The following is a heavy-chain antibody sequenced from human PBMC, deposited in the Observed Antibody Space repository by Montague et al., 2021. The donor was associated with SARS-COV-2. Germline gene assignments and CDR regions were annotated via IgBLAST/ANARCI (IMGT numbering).Heavy chain of an antibody. V-gene: IGHV3-21*01. Sequence: LRLSCAASGFTFRTYSMNWVRQAPGKGLEWVSSIDSSATYIYYADSVKGRFTISKDNAKNSLYLQMNSLRAEDTAVYYCARDFIAATGTCDHWGQGTLVTVSS. CDR3: ARDFIAATGTCDH. J-gene: IGHJ4*02. CDR2: IDSSATYI. D-gene: IGHD6-13*01. CDR1: GFTFRTYS.